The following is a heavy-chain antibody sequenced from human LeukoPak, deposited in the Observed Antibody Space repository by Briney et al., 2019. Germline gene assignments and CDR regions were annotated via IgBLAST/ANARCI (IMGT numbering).Heavy chain of an antibody. J-gene: IGHJ3*02. CDR2: INTNTGNP. CDR1: GYTFTSYA. CDR3: ARGFYYDSSGYYFHQGAFDI. V-gene: IGHV7-4-1*02. D-gene: IGHD3-22*01. Sequence: ASVKVSCKASGYTFTSYAMNWVRQAPGQGLEWMGWINTNTGNPTYAQSFTGRFVFSLDTSVSTAYLQISSLKAEDIVVYYCARGFYYDSSGYYFHQGAFDIWGQGTMVTVSS.